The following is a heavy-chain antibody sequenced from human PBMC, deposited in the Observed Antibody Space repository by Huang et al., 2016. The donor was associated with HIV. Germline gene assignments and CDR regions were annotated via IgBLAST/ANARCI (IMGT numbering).Heavy chain of an antibody. Sequence: VQLLESGGGLVQPGGSRRLSCAASGFTFSSYAMSWVRQAPGRGLEWVSTISGRGVSTYHADSVKGRFTTSRDNSENMLYLRMHILRAEDTAVYYCAKGEFVGESYFDQWGQGTLVTVSS. CDR3: AKGEFVGESYFDQ. CDR1: GFTFSSYA. CDR2: ISGRGVST. J-gene: IGHJ4*02. V-gene: IGHV3-23*01. D-gene: IGHD3-10*01.